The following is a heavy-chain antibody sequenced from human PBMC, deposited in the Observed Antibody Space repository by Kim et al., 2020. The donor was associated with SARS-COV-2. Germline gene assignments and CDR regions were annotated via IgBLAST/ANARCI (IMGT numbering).Heavy chain of an antibody. V-gene: IGHV3-23*01. D-gene: IGHD3-10*01. J-gene: IGHJ4*02. CDR3: AKEFSPLWFGELSTPEPY. Sequence: KGRFTISRDNSKNTLYLQMNSLRAEDTAVYYCAKEFSPLWFGELSTPEPYWGQGTLVTVSS.